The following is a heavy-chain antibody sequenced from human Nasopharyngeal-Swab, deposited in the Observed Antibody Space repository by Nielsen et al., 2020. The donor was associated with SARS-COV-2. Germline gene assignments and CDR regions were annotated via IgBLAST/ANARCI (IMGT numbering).Heavy chain of an antibody. J-gene: IGHJ6*03. CDR1: GGTFSSYA. CDR2: IIPIFGTA. D-gene: IGHD4-17*01. V-gene: IGHV1-69*13. Sequence: SVKVSCKASGGTFSSYAISWVRQAPGQGLEWVGGIIPIFGTANYAQKFQGRVTITADESTSTAYMELSSLRSEDTAVYYCARLPYGDYEVGSYYYYYMDVWGKGTTVTVSS. CDR3: ARLPYGDYEVGSYYYYYMDV.